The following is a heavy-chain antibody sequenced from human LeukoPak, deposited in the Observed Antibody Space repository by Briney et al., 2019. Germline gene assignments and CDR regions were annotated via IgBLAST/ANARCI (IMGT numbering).Heavy chain of an antibody. J-gene: IGHJ4*02. V-gene: IGHV4-30-4*01. Sequence: SETLSLTCTVSGGSISSGDYYWSWIRQPPGTGLEWIGYIYYSGSTYYNPSLKSRVTISVDTSKNQFSLKLSSVTAADTAVYYCARGGYSEDLDYWGQGTLVTVSS. CDR1: GGSISSGDYY. CDR2: IYYSGST. CDR3: ARGGYSEDLDY. D-gene: IGHD3-3*01.